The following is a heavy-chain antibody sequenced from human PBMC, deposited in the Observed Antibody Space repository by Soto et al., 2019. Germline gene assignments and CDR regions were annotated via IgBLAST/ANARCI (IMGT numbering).Heavy chain of an antibody. J-gene: IGHJ5*02. Sequence: GSLRLSCAASGFTFSNAWMSWVRQAPGKGLEWVGRIKSKTDGGTTDYAAPVKGRFTISRDDSKNTLYLQMNSLKTEDTAVYYCTTDFWSDPGWFDPWGQGTLVTVSS. V-gene: IGHV3-15*01. D-gene: IGHD3-3*01. CDR1: GFTFSNAW. CDR3: TTDFWSDPGWFDP. CDR2: IKSKTDGGTT.